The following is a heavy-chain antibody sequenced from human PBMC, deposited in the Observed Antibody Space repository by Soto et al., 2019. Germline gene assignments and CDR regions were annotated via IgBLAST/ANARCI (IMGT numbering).Heavy chain of an antibody. CDR2: TYYRSKWYN. CDR1: GDSVASKRAG. J-gene: IGHJ6*04. Sequence: SQTLSRTGASSGDSVASKRAGCNWISQSPSRGLEWLGRTYYRSKWYNDYAVSLKSRISINPDTSKNQFSLQLNSVTTEDTAVYYCARDAKGMDVWGKGTTVTVSS. V-gene: IGHV6-1*01. CDR3: ARDAKGMDV.